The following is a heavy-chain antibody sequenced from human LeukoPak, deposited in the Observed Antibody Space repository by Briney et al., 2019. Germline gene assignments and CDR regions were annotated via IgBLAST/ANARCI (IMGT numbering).Heavy chain of an antibody. J-gene: IGHJ4*02. CDR2: ISGDAVTS. Sequence: GGSLRLSCAASGFTFKNYAMNWVRQSPGQGLEWVSTISGDAVTSWYADSVKGRFTISRDNSKNTLYLQMNSLRAEDTAVYYCAKYVVPRYWGQGTLVTVSS. CDR3: AKYVVPRY. CDR1: GFTFKNYA. V-gene: IGHV3-23*01. D-gene: IGHD2-8*01.